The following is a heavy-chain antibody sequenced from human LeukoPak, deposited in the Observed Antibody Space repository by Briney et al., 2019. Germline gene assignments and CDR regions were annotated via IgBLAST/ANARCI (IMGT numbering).Heavy chain of an antibody. CDR1: GYIFTGYY. J-gene: IGHJ4*02. D-gene: IGHD2-15*01. CDR3: ARPPLSLGYCSVGNCYYFDY. Sequence: GASVKVSCKASGYIFTGYYIHWVRQAPGQGLEWMGWINPNSGGTNYAQKFQGRVTMTRDTSISTAYMELSRLRPDDTAVYYCARPPLSLGYCSVGNCYYFDYWGQGTLVAVSS. V-gene: IGHV1-2*02. CDR2: INPNSGGT.